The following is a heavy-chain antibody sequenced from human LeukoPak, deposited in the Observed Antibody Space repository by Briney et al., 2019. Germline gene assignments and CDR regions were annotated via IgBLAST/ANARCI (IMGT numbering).Heavy chain of an antibody. V-gene: IGHV3-30*18. J-gene: IGHJ4*02. D-gene: IGHD6-25*01. CDR1: GFTFSSYG. CDR3: AKDRAGEAATDY. Sequence: GRSLRLSCAASGFTFSSYGMPWVRQAPGKGLEWVAVISYDGSNKYYADSVKGRFTISRDNSKNTLYLQMNSLRAEDTAVYYCAKDRAGEAATDYWGQGTLVTVSS. CDR2: ISYDGSNK.